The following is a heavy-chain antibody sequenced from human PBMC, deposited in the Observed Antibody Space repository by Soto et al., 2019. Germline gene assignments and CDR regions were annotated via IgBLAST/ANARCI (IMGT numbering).Heavy chain of an antibody. Sequence: PGGSLRLSCAASGFTFSSYAMSWVRQAPGKGLEWVSAISGSGGSTYYADSVKGRFTISRDNSKNTLYLQMNSLRAEDMAVYYCAKDRDPAQYSSGWYGYWGQGTLVTVSS. V-gene: IGHV3-23*01. J-gene: IGHJ4*02. CDR2: ISGSGGST. CDR1: GFTFSSYA. CDR3: AKDRDPAQYSSGWYGY. D-gene: IGHD6-19*01.